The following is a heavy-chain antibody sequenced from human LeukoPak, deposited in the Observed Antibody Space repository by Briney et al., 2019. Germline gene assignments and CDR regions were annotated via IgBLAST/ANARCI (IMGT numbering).Heavy chain of an antibody. CDR3: ARGQVGAMYNWFDP. Sequence: PSETLSLTCTVSGYSISSGYCWGWIRQPPGKGLEWIGTIYHSGSAYYNPSLTSRVTISVDTSKNQFSLKLSSVTAADTAVYYCARGQVGAMYNWFDPWGQGTLVTVSS. V-gene: IGHV4-38-2*02. CDR2: IYHSGSA. D-gene: IGHD1-26*01. CDR1: GYSISSGYC. J-gene: IGHJ5*02.